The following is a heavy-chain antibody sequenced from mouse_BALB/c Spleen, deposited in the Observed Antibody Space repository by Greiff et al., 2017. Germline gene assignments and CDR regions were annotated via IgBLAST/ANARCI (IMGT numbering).Heavy chain of an antibody. CDR1: GFTFSSYG. CDR2: ISSGGSYT. Sequence: EVKVEESGGDLVKPGGSLKLSCAASGFTFSSYGMSWVRQTPDKRLEWVATISSGGSYTYYPDSVKGRFTISRDNAKNTLYLQMSSLKSEDTAMYYCARRAYYRYDGGYYFDYWGQGTTLTVSS. V-gene: IGHV5-6*02. CDR3: ARRAYYRYDGGYYFDY. J-gene: IGHJ2*01. D-gene: IGHD2-14*01.